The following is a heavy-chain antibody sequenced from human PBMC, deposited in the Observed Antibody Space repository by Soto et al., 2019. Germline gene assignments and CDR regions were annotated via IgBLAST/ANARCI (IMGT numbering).Heavy chain of an antibody. CDR3: ARGPYSSSWEVFDY. CDR2: ISGSGSTI. D-gene: IGHD6-13*01. J-gene: IGHJ4*02. CDR1: GFTFSNYG. V-gene: IGHV3-48*02. Sequence: EVRLVESGGGLVQPGGSLRVSCAASGFTFSNYGMNWVRQAPGKGLEWVSYISGSGSTIYYADSVKGRFTISRDNAKNSLYLLMDSLRDEDTAVYYCARGPYSSSWEVFDYWGQGTLVTVSS.